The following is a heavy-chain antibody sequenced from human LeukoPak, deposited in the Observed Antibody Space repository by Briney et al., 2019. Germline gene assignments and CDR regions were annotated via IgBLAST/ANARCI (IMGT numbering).Heavy chain of an antibody. Sequence: ASVKVSCKASGYTFTGYYMHWVRQAPGKGLEWMGGFDPEDGETIYAQKFQGRVTMTEDTSTDTAYMELSSLRSEDTAVYYCATHEYYDSSGYDYWGQGTLVTVSS. CDR3: ATHEYYDSSGYDY. CDR1: GYTFTGYY. D-gene: IGHD3-22*01. J-gene: IGHJ4*02. CDR2: FDPEDGET. V-gene: IGHV1-24*01.